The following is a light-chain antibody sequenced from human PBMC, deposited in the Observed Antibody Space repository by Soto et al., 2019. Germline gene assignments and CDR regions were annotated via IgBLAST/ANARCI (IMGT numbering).Light chain of an antibody. V-gene: IGLV2-14*01. CDR2: EVR. CDR1: SSDVGSYNY. CDR3: SSYTTSTTPV. J-gene: IGLJ2*01. Sequence: QSVLTQPASVSGSPGQSITISCTGTSSDVGSYNYVSWYQQHPGKAPKLMIYEVRNRPSGVPDRFSGSKSGKTASLTIFGLQAEDEADYYCSSYTTSTTPVFGGGTKVTVL.